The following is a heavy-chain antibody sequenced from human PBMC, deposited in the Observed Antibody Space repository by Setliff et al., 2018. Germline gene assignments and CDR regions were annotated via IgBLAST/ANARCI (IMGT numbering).Heavy chain of an antibody. CDR2: IYYSGIT. CDR1: GGSIRSSSYY. J-gene: IGHJ6*02. D-gene: IGHD6-13*01. V-gene: IGHV4-39*02. CDR3: ARDEGSSYFYGMDV. Sequence: SETLSLTCTVSGGSIRSSSYYWGWIRQPPGQGLEWIAYIYYSGITYYNPSLKSRVTISVDTSKNQFSLKLSSVTAADTAVYYCARDEGSSYFYGMDVWGQGTTVTV.